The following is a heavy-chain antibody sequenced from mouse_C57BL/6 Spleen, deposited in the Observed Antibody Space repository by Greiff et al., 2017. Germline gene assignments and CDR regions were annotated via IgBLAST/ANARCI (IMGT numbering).Heavy chain of an antibody. CDR1: GYTFTSYW. J-gene: IGHJ3*01. Sequence: VQLQQSGAELVMPGASVKLSCKASGYTFTSYWMHWVKQRPGQGLEWIGEIDPSDSYTNYNQKFKGKSTLTVDKSSSTAYMQLSSLTSEDSAVYYCARCSSSSFAYWGQGTLVTVSA. CDR3: ARCSSSSFAY. V-gene: IGHV1-69*01. CDR2: IDPSDSYT. D-gene: IGHD1-1*01.